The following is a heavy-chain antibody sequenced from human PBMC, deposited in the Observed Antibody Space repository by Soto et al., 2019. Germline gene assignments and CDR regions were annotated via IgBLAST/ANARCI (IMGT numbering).Heavy chain of an antibody. D-gene: IGHD4-17*01. J-gene: IGHJ4*02. CDR1: GGSISISSYY. Sequence: SETLSLTCTVSGGSISISSYYWGCIRQPPGKGLEWIGSIYYSGSTYYNPSLKSRVTISVDTSKNQFSLKLSSVTAADTAVYYCASLYGNYVLDYWGQGTLVTVSS. CDR3: ASLYGNYVLDY. V-gene: IGHV4-39*01. CDR2: IYYSGST.